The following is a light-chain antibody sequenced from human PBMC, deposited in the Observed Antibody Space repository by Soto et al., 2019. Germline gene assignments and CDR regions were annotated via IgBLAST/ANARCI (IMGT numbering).Light chain of an antibody. CDR2: EGT. V-gene: IGLV2-23*01. CDR1: SSDVGTYNL. J-gene: IGLJ2*01. Sequence: QSALTQPASVSGSPGQSITISCTGTSSDVGTYNLVSWYQQPPGKAPKLMIYEGTKRPSRVSNRFSGSKSGNTASLTISGLQAEDEADYYCCSYAGSSTFVVFGGGTQLTVL. CDR3: CSYAGSSTFVV.